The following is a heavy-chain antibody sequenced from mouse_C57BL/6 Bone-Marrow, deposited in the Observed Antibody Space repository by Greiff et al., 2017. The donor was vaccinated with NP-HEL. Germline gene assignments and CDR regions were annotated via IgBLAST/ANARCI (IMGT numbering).Heavy chain of an antibody. Sequence: EVLLVESGGGLVKPGGSLKLSCAASGFTFSSYTMSWVRQTPEKRLEWVGTISGGGGNTYYPDSVKGRFTISRDNAKNTLYLQMSRLRSEDTALYYCARHSAYYSKTWFAYWGQGTLVTVSA. D-gene: IGHD2-5*01. V-gene: IGHV5-9*01. CDR1: GFTFSSYT. J-gene: IGHJ3*01. CDR2: ISGGGGNT. CDR3: ARHSAYYSKTWFAY.